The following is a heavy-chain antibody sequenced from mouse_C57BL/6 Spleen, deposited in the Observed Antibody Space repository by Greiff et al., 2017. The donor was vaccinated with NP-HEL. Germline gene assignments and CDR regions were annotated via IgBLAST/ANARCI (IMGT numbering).Heavy chain of an antibody. CDR2: IYPGSGST. V-gene: IGHV1-55*01. D-gene: IGHD1-1*01. J-gene: IGHJ1*03. CDR3: ARIDYGSRYWYFDV. CDR1: GYTFTSYW. Sequence: QVQLQQPGAELVKPGASVKMSCKASGYTFTSYWITWVKQRPGQGLEWIGDIYPGSGSTNYNEKFKSKATLTVDTSSSTAYMQLSSLTSEDSAVYYCARIDYGSRYWYFDVWGTGTTVTVSS.